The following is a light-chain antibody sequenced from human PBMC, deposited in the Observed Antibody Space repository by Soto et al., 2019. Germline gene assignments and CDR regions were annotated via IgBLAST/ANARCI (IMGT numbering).Light chain of an antibody. CDR1: SSDIGGYTY. CDR2: DVS. Sequence: QSALTQPASVSGSPGQSITISCTGTSSDIGGYTYVSWYQQHPGKAPKLIIHDVSNRPSGVSNRFSGSKSGNTASLTISRLQAEDEADYYCSSYTTSSTVVFGEGTQLTVL. CDR3: SSYTTSSTVV. V-gene: IGLV2-14*01. J-gene: IGLJ2*01.